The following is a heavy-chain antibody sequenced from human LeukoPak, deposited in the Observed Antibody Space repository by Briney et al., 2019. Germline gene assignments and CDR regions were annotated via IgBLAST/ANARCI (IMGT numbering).Heavy chain of an antibody. CDR1: EFTFSTYW. Sequence: GGSLRLSCAASEFTFSTYWMSWVRQAPGKGLEWVANVNQDGSAKYYVDSVKGRFTISRDNAKNSLYLQMNSLRAEDTAVYCCAREERAYYYDSSGYPDYWGQGTLVTVSS. V-gene: IGHV3-7*01. J-gene: IGHJ4*02. CDR3: AREERAYYYDSSGYPDY. CDR2: VNQDGSAK. D-gene: IGHD3-22*01.